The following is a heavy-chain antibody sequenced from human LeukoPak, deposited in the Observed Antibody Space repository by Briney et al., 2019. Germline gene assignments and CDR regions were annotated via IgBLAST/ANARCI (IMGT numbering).Heavy chain of an antibody. CDR3: AKPYCSGGSCYWFSAFDY. D-gene: IGHD2-15*01. V-gene: IGHV3-48*04. J-gene: IGHJ4*02. Sequence: GGSLRLSCAASGFTFSSYSMNWVRQAPGKGLEWVSYISSGSGTINYADSVKGRFTISRDNTKNSLFLQMNSLRAEDTAVYYCAKPYCSGGSCYWFSAFDYWGQGTLVTVSS. CDR1: GFTFSSYS. CDR2: ISSGSGTI.